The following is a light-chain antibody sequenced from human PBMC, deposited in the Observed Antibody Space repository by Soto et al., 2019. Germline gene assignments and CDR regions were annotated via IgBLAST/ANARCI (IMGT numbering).Light chain of an antibody. CDR3: QQYDNWPLT. Sequence: EIVMTQSPATLSVSPGERATLSCRASQSVSSKLAWYQQRPGQAPRLLIFGASTWATGIPARFSGSGSGTEFTLTISSLQSEDFVVYYCQQYDNWPLTFGGGTKVEIK. CDR2: GAS. CDR1: QSVSSK. V-gene: IGKV3D-15*01. J-gene: IGKJ4*01.